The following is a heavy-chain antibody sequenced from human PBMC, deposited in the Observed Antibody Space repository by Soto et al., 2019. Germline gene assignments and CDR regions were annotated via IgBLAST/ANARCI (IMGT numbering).Heavy chain of an antibody. CDR1: GGTFSSYA. Sequence: QVQLVQSGAEVKKPGSSVKVSCTASGGTFSSYAISWVRQAPGQGLEWMGGIIPIFGTANYAQKFQCRVTITADESTRTAYMELSRLRSEDTAVYYCASSPAVNCGGDCYPDYWGQGTLVTVSS. CDR2: IIPIFGTA. J-gene: IGHJ4*02. CDR3: ASSPAVNCGGDCYPDY. V-gene: IGHV1-69*01. D-gene: IGHD2-21*02.